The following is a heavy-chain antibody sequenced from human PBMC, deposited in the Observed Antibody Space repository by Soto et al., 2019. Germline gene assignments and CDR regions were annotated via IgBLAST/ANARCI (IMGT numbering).Heavy chain of an antibody. CDR3: AKESVDGITGKKYYCYGMDV. CDR1: GFTFSSYG. J-gene: IGHJ6*02. CDR2: ISYDGSNK. Sequence: QVQLVESGGGVVQPGRSLRLSCAASGFTFSSYGMHWVRQAPGKGLEWVAVISYDGSNKYYADSVKGRFTISRDNSKNTLYLKMNSLRAEDTAVYYCAKESVDGITGKKYYCYGMDVWGQGTTVTVSS. V-gene: IGHV3-30*18. D-gene: IGHD1-20*01.